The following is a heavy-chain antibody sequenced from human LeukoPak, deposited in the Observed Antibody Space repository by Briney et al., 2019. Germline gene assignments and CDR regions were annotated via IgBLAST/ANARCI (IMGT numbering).Heavy chain of an antibody. Sequence: VGSLRLSPAASVLTFCSYSMNWVRQAPGKGLWWVSSISSSSSYIYYADSVKGRFTISRDNAKNSLYLQMNSLRAEDTAVYYCARSVQADYDIFDLGWFDPWGQGTLVTVSS. CDR2: ISSSSSYI. V-gene: IGHV3-21*01. CDR3: ARSVQADYDIFDLGWFDP. CDR1: VLTFCSYS. J-gene: IGHJ5*02. D-gene: IGHD3-9*01.